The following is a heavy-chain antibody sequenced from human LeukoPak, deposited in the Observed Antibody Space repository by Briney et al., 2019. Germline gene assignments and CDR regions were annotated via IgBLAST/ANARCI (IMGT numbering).Heavy chain of an antibody. J-gene: IGHJ4*02. D-gene: IGHD3-22*01. CDR2: IYSGGST. CDR1: GFTVSSNY. Sequence: PGGSLRLSRAASGFTVSSNYMSWVRQAPGKGLEWVSVIYSGGSTYYAGSVKGRFTISRDNSKNTLYLQMNSLRAEDTAVYYCARDSDSSGSTWGQGTLVTVSS. CDR3: ARDSDSSGST. V-gene: IGHV3-53*01.